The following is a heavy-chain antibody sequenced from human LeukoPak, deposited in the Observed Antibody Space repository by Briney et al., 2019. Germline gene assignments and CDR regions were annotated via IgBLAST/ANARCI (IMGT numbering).Heavy chain of an antibody. CDR2: IYHTGST. D-gene: IGHD1-26*01. J-gene: IGHJ4*02. Sequence: SETLSLTCAVSGYSISSGYYWGWIRQPPGKGLEWIGSIYHTGSTYYNPSLKSRVTISLDTSKNQFSLKLSSVTAADTTVYYCATFSGSYSYFGYWGQGTLVTVSS. V-gene: IGHV4-38-2*01. CDR1: GYSISSGYY. CDR3: ATFSGSYSYFGY.